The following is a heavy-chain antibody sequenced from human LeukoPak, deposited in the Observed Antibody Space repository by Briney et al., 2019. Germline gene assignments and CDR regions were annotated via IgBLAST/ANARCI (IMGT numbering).Heavy chain of an antibody. CDR2: IYTSGST. V-gene: IGHV4-61*02. D-gene: IGHD3-22*01. Sequence: SQTLSLTCTVSGGTISSGSYYWSWIRQPAGKGLEWIGRIYTSGSTNYNPSLKSRVSISVDTSKNQFSLKLSSVTAADTAVDYCARGIITMIVDDAFDIWGQGTMVTVSS. CDR1: GGTISSGSYY. CDR3: ARGIITMIVDDAFDI. J-gene: IGHJ3*02.